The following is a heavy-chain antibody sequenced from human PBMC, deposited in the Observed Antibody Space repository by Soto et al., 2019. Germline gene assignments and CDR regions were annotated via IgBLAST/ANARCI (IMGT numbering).Heavy chain of an antibody. D-gene: IGHD6-13*01. CDR1: GGSISSSSFH. V-gene: IGHV4-39*01. Sequence: QLQLQESGPGLVKPSETLSLTCTVSGGSISSSSFHWGWIRQPPGKGLEWIGSIYYSGSTYYSPSLKSLVTISVDTSKNQFSLKLSSVTAADTAVYYCARRERAAGTDWWFDPWGQGTLATVSS. J-gene: IGHJ5*02. CDR3: ARRERAAGTDWWFDP. CDR2: IYYSGST.